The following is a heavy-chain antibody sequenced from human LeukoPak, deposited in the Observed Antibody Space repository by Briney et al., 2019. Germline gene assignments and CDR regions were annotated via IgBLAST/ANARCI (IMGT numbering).Heavy chain of an antibody. D-gene: IGHD2-15*01. Sequence: SETLSLTCTVSGGSMNIHFWSWIRQSAGKGLEWIGRISSSGTTKYNPSLKSRVIMSIDTSKNQFSLKLSSVTAADTAVYYCARGRRGHIVVVVAARYYFGYWGQGTLVTVSS. V-gene: IGHV4-4*07. J-gene: IGHJ4*02. CDR3: ARGRRGHIVVVVAARYYFGY. CDR2: ISSSGTT. CDR1: GGSMNIHF.